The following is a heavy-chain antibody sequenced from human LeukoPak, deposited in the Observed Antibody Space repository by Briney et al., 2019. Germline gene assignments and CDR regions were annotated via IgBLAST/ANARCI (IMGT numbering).Heavy chain of an antibody. CDR1: GYSFISYW. Sequence: GESLKISCKGSGYSFISYWIGWVRQMPGKGLEWMGIIHPGDSDTRYSPSFQGQVTISADKSISTAYLQRSSLKASDTAMYYCARQYSGSYYDAFDIWGQGTMVTVSS. J-gene: IGHJ3*02. CDR3: ARQYSGSYYDAFDI. V-gene: IGHV5-51*01. CDR2: IHPGDSDT. D-gene: IGHD1-26*01.